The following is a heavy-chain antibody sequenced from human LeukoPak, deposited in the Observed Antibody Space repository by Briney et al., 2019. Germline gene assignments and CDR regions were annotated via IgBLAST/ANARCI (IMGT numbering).Heavy chain of an antibody. CDR1: GDSISSSSYY. CDR3: ARTTEGYAGGPGYSYYYYMDV. V-gene: IGHV4-39*07. CDR2: AFYSGST. Sequence: SETLSLTCTVSGDSISSSSYYWEWIRQPPGKGLEWIGSAFYSGSTYYNPSLKSRVTISVDTSKNQVSLKLRSVTAADTAVYYCARTTEGYAGGPGYSYYYYMDVWGKGTTVTISS. J-gene: IGHJ6*03. D-gene: IGHD5-12*01.